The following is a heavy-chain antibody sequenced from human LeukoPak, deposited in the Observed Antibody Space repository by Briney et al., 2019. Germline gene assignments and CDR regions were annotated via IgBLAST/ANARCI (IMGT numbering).Heavy chain of an antibody. Sequence: GGSLRLSCAASGFTFSSYAMHWVRQAPGKGLEWVAVISYDGSNKYYADSVKGRFTISRDNSKNTLYLQMNSLRAEDTAVYYCAKGYNGYDYAFDIWGQGTMVTVSS. V-gene: IGHV3-30*04. CDR1: GFTFSSYA. CDR3: AKGYNGYDYAFDI. D-gene: IGHD5-12*01. CDR2: ISYDGSNK. J-gene: IGHJ3*02.